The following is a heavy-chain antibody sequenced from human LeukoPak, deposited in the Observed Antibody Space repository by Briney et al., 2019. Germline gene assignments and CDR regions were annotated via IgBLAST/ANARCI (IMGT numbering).Heavy chain of an antibody. D-gene: IGHD6-13*01. J-gene: IGHJ4*02. Sequence: PGGSLRLSCAASGFTFSSYSMSWVRQAPGKGLEWVSAISGSGGSTYYADSVKGRFTISRDNSKNTLYLQMNILRAGDTAVYYCARVTGYMTEDYFDYWGQGTLITVSS. CDR3: ARVTGYMTEDYFDY. V-gene: IGHV3-23*01. CDR2: ISGSGGST. CDR1: GFTFSSYS.